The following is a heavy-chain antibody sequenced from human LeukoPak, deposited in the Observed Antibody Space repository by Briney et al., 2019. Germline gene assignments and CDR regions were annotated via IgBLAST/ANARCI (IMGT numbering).Heavy chain of an antibody. V-gene: IGHV4-34*01. CDR2: INHSGST. Sequence: SEALSLTCAVYGGSFSGYYWSWIRQPPGKGLEWIGEINHSGSTNYNPSLKSRVTISVDTSKNQFSLKLSSVTAADTAVYYCARLKRDMLTGSDYWGQGTLVTVSS. CDR3: ARLKRDMLTGSDY. CDR1: GGSFSGYY. D-gene: IGHD3-9*01. J-gene: IGHJ4*02.